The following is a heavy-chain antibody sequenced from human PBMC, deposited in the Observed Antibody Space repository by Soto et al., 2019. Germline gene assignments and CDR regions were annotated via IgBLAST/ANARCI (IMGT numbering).Heavy chain of an antibody. CDR2: VSGSGGNT. CDR3: AKSDTVTKIWGSCPAH. V-gene: IGHV3-23*01. J-gene: IGHJ4*02. CDR1: GFTFSTYA. Sequence: EVQLLESGGGLVKRGGSLRLSCVASGFTFSTYAMSWVRQAPGKGLEWVSGVSGSGGNTYYADSEKGRFTISRDNSKNTLYLQMNRMRVEDTAVYCCAKSDTVTKIWGSCPAHWGQGTQVTVSS. D-gene: IGHD3-16*01.